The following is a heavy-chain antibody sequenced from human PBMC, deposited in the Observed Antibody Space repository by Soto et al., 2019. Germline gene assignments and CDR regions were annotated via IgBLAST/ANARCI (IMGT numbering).Heavy chain of an antibody. CDR2: FDPEDGET. D-gene: IGHD3-22*01. V-gene: IGHV1-24*01. J-gene: IGHJ6*02. Sequence: ASVKVSCKVSGYTLTELSMHWVRQAPGKGLEWMGGFDPEDGETIYAQKFQGRVTMTEDTSTDTAYMELSSLRSEDTAVYYCATDWAHYDSSGYYYYYYGMDVWGQGTTVTVSS. CDR3: ATDWAHYDSSGYYYYYYGMDV. CDR1: GYTLTELS.